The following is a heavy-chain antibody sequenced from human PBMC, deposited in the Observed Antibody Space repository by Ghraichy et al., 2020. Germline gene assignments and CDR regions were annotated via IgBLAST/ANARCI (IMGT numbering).Heavy chain of an antibody. D-gene: IGHD4/OR15-4a*01. CDR3: AKYGDYWYFDL. V-gene: IGHV4-59*11. J-gene: IGHJ2*01. CDR1: GVSISSHY. Sequence: SETLSITCTVSGVSISSHYWSWIRQPPGKGLEWIGYISDSGSTNYNASFKSRLTISADTSKNQFSLKLSSVTAPDTAVYYCAKYGDYWYFDLWGRGTLVTVSS. CDR2: ISDSGST.